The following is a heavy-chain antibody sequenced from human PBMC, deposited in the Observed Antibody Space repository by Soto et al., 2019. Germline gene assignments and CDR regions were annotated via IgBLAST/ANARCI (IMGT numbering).Heavy chain of an antibody. J-gene: IGHJ6*02. V-gene: IGHV4-4*02. Sequence: SETLSLTCAVSGGSISSSNWWSWVRQPPGKGLEWIGEIYHSGSTNYNPSLKSRVTISVDKSKNQFSLKLSSVTAADTAVYYCARDQRVVGATKGRGTGMDVWGQGTTVTVSS. CDR3: ARDQRVVGATKGRGTGMDV. CDR1: GGSISSSNW. D-gene: IGHD1-26*01. CDR2: IYHSGST.